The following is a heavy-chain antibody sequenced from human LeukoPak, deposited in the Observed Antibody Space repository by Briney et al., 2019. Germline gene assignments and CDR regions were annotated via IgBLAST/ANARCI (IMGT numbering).Heavy chain of an antibody. CDR3: TRQRGSGHWYFDL. CDR2: IYFSGRT. D-gene: IGHD6-19*01. CDR1: GDSISNSAYY. V-gene: IGHV4-39*01. J-gene: IGHJ2*01. Sequence: SETLSLTCTVSGDSISNSAYYWGWIRQPPGKGLEWIGTIYFSGRTYYNPSLKSRVTMSIDTSKNQFSLRLSSVTAADTAVYYCTRQRGSGHWYFDLWGRGTLVSVSS.